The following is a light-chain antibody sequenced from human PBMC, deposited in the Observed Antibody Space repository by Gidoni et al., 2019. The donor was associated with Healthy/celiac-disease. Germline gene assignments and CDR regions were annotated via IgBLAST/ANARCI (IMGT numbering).Light chain of an antibody. CDR3: CSDAGIYKGV. CDR1: SRDVGGYNY. Sequence: QSALTQPRSVSGSPGQSVTISCTGTSRDVGGYNYVSWYQQYQGKAPKLMIYDVRKRPSGVPDRFSGSKSGNTASLTISELQAEDEADYYCCSDAGIYKGVFGGGTKLTVL. V-gene: IGLV2-11*01. J-gene: IGLJ3*02. CDR2: DVR.